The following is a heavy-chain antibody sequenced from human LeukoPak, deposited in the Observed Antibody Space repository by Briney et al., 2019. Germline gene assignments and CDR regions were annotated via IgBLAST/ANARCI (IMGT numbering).Heavy chain of an antibody. D-gene: IGHD2/OR15-2a*01. CDR3: TTRIFH. J-gene: IGHJ4*02. Sequence: GGSLRLSCAASGFGFGAYAMTWVRQAPGKGLEWVGRIKSKTDGGTTDYAAPVKGRFTISRDDSKNTLYLQMSSLKTEDTAVYYCTTRIFHWGQGTLVTVSS. CDR2: IKSKTDGGTT. CDR1: GFGFGAYA. V-gene: IGHV3-15*01.